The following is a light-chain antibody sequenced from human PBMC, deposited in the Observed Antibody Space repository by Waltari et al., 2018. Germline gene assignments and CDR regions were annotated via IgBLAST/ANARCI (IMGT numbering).Light chain of an antibody. CDR3: QQYNSYCWT. Sequence: DIQMTQSPSTLSASVGDRVTITCRASQSISSWLAWYQQKPGKAPKLLIYKASSLESGVPSRFSGSGSGTEFTLTISSLQPDDFATYYCQQYNSYCWTFGQGTKVEIK. CDR2: KAS. V-gene: IGKV1-5*03. CDR1: QSISSW. J-gene: IGKJ1*01.